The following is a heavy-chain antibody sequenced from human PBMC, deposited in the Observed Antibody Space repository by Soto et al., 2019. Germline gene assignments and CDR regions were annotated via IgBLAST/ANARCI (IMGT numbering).Heavy chain of an antibody. CDR2: LDPSSTYI. V-gene: IGHV3-21*02. J-gene: IGHJ5*01. Sequence: EVQLVESGGGLVKPGGSLRLSCAASGFTFSAYTMNWVRQAPGKGLEWVSSLDPSSTYIYYADSVKGRFTLSRDNAKNSLFLRLNSLRADDTALYYCVRGSYGVYDSWGQGTLVTVSS. CDR1: GFTFSAYT. CDR3: VRGSYGVYDS. D-gene: IGHD4-17*01.